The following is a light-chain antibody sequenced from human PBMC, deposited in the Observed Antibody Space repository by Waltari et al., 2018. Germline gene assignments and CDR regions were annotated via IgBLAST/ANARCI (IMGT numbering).Light chain of an antibody. Sequence: QSALTQDASVSGTVGQKVTLFCTGNSNNVGPYGVGWYHHISHGAPKPVMFGNSLPSGIPDRFSGSKSGTTASLTISGLQPEDEAHYYCSTWDSSLSGQVFGGGTKLTVL. CDR1: SNNVGPYG. CDR3: STWDSSLSGQV. V-gene: IGLV1-44*01. CDR2: GNS. J-gene: IGLJ3*02.